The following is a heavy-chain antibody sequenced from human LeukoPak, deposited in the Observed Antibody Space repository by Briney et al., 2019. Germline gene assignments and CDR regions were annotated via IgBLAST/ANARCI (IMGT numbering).Heavy chain of an antibody. V-gene: IGHV1-8*01. CDR3: ASRYCGGDCYSAYWYFDL. Sequence: ASVKVSCKASGYTFTSYDINWVRQATGQGLEWMGWMNPNSGNTGYAQKFQGRVTMTRNTSISTAYMELSSLRSEDTAVYYCASRYCGGDCYSAYWYFDLWGRGTLITVSS. CDR1: GYTFTSYD. J-gene: IGHJ2*01. CDR2: MNPNSGNT. D-gene: IGHD2-21*02.